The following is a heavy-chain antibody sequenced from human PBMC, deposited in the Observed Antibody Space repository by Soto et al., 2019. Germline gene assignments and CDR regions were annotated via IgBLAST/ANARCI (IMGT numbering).Heavy chain of an antibody. J-gene: IGHJ6*03. Sequence: EVQLVESGGGLVQPGGSLRLSCAASGFTVSSNYMSWVRQAPGKGLEWVSVIYSGGSRYYAYSVKGRFTISRDNSKNTPYLQMNSLKAEDTAVYYCARDRCSPTVTTIYDYYNMDVWGKGTTVTFSS. CDR2: IYSGGSR. D-gene: IGHD4-4*01. CDR3: ARDRCSPTVTTIYDYYNMDV. CDR1: GFTVSSNY. V-gene: IGHV3-66*01.